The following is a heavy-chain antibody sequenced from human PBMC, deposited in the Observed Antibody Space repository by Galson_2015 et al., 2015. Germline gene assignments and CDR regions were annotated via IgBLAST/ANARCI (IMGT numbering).Heavy chain of an antibody. CDR2: IWYDGTNK. J-gene: IGHJ6*02. V-gene: IGHV3-33*06. Sequence: SLRLSCAASGFTFSSSGMHWVRQAPGKGLEWVAVIWYDGTNKYYADSVKGRFTISRDNSKNTLYLQMNSLRAEDTAVYYCAKDLNMAYGDYSPRYYYGMDVWGQGTTVTVSS. CDR3: AKDLNMAYGDYSPRYYYGMDV. D-gene: IGHD4-17*01. CDR1: GFTFSSSG.